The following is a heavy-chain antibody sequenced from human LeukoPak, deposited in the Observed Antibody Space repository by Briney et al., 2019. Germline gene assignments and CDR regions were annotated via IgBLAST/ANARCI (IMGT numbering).Heavy chain of an antibody. D-gene: IGHD5-18*01. Sequence: GGSPRLSCAASGFTFSSYAMSWVRQAPGKGLEWVSAISGSGGSTYYADSVKGRFTISRDNSKNTLYLQMNSLRAEDTAVYYCAKPRDVDTAMVPFDPWGQGTLVTVSS. V-gene: IGHV3-23*01. CDR3: AKPRDVDTAMVPFDP. CDR1: GFTFSSYA. CDR2: ISGSGGST. J-gene: IGHJ5*02.